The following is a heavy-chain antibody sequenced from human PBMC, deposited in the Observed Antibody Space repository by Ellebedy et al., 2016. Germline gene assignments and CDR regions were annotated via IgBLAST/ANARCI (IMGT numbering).Heavy chain of an antibody. Sequence: GGYLRLSXTASGFTFSNYVMSWVRQAPGKGLKWVSGISRTDDSTYYADSVKGRFTISRDNAKNSLYLQMNSLRAEDTAVYYCARGVGGTSLNWFDPWGQGTPVTVSS. CDR1: GFTFSNYV. CDR3: ARGVGGTSLNWFDP. J-gene: IGHJ5*02. D-gene: IGHD3-16*01. V-gene: IGHV3-23*01. CDR2: ISRTDDST.